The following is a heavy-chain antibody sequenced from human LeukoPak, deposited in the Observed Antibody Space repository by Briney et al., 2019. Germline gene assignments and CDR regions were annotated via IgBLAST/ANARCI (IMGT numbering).Heavy chain of an antibody. CDR3: ARRPGAMVAFDY. D-gene: IGHD5-18*01. J-gene: IGHJ4*02. V-gene: IGHV1-2*02. CDR1: GYTFTGYY. Sequence: ASVKVSCKASGYTFTGYYMHWVRQAPGQGLEWMGWINPNSGGTNYAQKFQGRVTMTRDTSISTAYMELSRLRSDDTAVYYCARRPGAMVAFDYWGQGTLVTVSS. CDR2: INPNSGGT.